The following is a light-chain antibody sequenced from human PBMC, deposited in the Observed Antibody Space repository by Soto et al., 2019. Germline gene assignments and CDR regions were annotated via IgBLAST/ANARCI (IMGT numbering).Light chain of an antibody. Sequence: DIQMTQSPSSLSASVGDRVTITCRASQGIRNDLDWYQQKPGKAPKRLIYAASSLQSGVPSRFSGSESETEFTLTISSLQPEDFASYYCLQHNNYPWTFGQGTKVEIK. CDR3: LQHNNYPWT. CDR2: AAS. V-gene: IGKV1-17*01. J-gene: IGKJ1*01. CDR1: QGIRND.